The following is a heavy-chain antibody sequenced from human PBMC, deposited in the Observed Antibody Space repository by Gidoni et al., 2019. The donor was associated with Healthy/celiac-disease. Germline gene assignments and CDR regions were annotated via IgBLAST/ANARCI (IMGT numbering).Heavy chain of an antibody. CDR2: INHSGST. CDR3: ARSPRQWLGLDY. V-gene: IGHV4-34*01. D-gene: IGHD6-19*01. Sequence: QVQLQQWGAGLLKPSETLSLTCAVYGGSFSGYYWSWIRQPPGKGLEWIGEINHSGSTNYTPSLKSRVTISVDTSKNQFSLKLSSVTAADTAVYYCARSPRQWLGLDYWGQGTLVTVSS. CDR1: GGSFSGYY. J-gene: IGHJ4*02.